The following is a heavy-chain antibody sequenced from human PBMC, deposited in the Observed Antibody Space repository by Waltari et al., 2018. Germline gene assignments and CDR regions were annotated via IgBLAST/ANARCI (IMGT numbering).Heavy chain of an antibody. D-gene: IGHD6-13*01. CDR3: ARGGIAAAGTWFDP. CDR2: IYYSGST. V-gene: IGHV4-39*07. CDR1: GGSISSSSYY. Sequence: QLQLQESGPGLVKPSETLSLTCTVSGGSISSSSYYWGWIRQPPGKGLEWIGSIYYSGSTYCTPPLKSRVTISVDTSKNQFSLKLSSVTAADTAVYYCARGGIAAAGTWFDPWGQGTLVTVSS. J-gene: IGHJ5*02.